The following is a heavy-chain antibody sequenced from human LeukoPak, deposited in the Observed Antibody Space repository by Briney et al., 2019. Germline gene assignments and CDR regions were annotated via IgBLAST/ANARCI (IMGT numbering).Heavy chain of an antibody. CDR3: ARDVGATPGYFDY. CDR1: GGSINNDF. V-gene: IGHV4-4*07. Sequence: PSETLSLTCIVSGGSINNDFWTWIRQPAGKGLEWIGRIYSGGTTNYNPSLKSRISMSVDTSKNQFSLKLSSVTAADTAVYYCARDVGATPGYFDYWGQGTLVTVSS. D-gene: IGHD1-26*01. J-gene: IGHJ4*02. CDR2: IYSGGTT.